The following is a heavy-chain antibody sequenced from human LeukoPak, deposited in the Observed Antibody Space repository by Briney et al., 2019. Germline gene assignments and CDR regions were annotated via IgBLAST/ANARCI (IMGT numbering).Heavy chain of an antibody. CDR3: ARDPFTGSWYPDHNC. V-gene: IGHV4-34*01. Sequence: SETLSLTCAVYGGSFSGYYWSWIRQPPGKGLEWIGSIYYSGSTYYNPSLKSRVTISVDTSKNQFSLKLSSVTAADTAVYYCARDPFTGSWYPDHNCWGQGTLVTVSS. CDR2: IYYSGST. J-gene: IGHJ4*02. D-gene: IGHD6-13*01. CDR1: GGSFSGYY.